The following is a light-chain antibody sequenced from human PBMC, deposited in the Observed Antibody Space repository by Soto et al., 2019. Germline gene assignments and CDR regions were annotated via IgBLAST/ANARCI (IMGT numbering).Light chain of an antibody. CDR1: QSVSNHY. J-gene: IGKJ2*01. Sequence: EVVVTQSPGTLSLSPGERATLSCRASQSVSNHYLAWYQQKPGQSPKLLIFGSSDRATGIPDRFSGSGSGTDFTLTIRSLEPEDFAVYYCQQYGSSPPYTFGQGTKLEIK. CDR2: GSS. CDR3: QQYGSSPPYT. V-gene: IGKV3-20*01.